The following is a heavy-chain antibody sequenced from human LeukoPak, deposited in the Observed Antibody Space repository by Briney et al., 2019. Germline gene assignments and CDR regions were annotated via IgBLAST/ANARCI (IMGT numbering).Heavy chain of an antibody. CDR2: ISSDGSKT. J-gene: IGHJ4*02. CDR1: GFSFDDSG. D-gene: IGHD3-3*01. CDR3: AKSAADFWSGYYDF. V-gene: IGHV3-30*18. Sequence: GGSLRLSCVASGFSFDDSGMHWVRQAPGKGLEWVAVISSDGSKTYYADSVKGRFTISRDNSKNTLYLQMNTLRVADTAVYYCAKSAADFWSGYYDFWGQGILVTVSS.